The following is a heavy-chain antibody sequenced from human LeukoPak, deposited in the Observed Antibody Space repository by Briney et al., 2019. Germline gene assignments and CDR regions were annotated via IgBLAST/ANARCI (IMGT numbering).Heavy chain of an antibody. CDR1: GDSVSSNSAA. D-gene: IGHD2-2*01. CDR3: ARDGGVPDAMNYYYMDV. Sequence: SQTLSRTCAISGDSVSSNSAAWNWVRQSPSRGLEWLGRTYNRSKWYNDYAVSVKSRITINPDTSKNQFSLQLNSVTSEDTAVYYCARDGGVPDAMNYYYMDVWGKGTTATVSS. V-gene: IGHV6-1*01. J-gene: IGHJ6*03. CDR2: TYNRSKWYN.